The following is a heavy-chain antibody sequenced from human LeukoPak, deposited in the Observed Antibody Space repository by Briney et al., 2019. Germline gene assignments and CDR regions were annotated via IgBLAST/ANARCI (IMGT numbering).Heavy chain of an antibody. J-gene: IGHJ5*02. CDR1: RGSISSSSYY. CDR3: ARGTSTRGEFDP. V-gene: IGHV4-39*07. CDR2: IYYSGSP. D-gene: IGHD1-26*01. Sequence: SETLSLTCTVSRGSISSSSYYWSWIRQPPGKGLEWIASIYYSGSPYYNASLKSRVTISVDTSKNQFSLKLSSVTAADTAVYYCARGTSTRGEFDPWGQGTLVTVSS.